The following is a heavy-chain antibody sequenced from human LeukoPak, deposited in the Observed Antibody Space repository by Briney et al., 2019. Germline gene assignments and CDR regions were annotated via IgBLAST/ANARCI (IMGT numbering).Heavy chain of an antibody. D-gene: IGHD3-22*01. CDR3: AKIPYYYDSSGYAALGYFDY. CDR2: ISGSGGST. Sequence: GGSLRLSCAASGFTFSDHAMSWVRQAPGKGLEWVSAISGSGGSTYYADSVKGRFTISRDNSKNTLYLQMNSLRAEDTAVYYCAKIPYYYDSSGYAALGYFDYWGQGTLVTVSS. V-gene: IGHV3-23*01. CDR1: GFTFSDHA. J-gene: IGHJ4*02.